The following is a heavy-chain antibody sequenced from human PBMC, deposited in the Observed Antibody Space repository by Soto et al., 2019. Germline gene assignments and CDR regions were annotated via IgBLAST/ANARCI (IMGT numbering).Heavy chain of an antibody. CDR1: GFIFSNNA. Sequence: GGSLRLSCAASGFIFSNNAMSWVRQAPGKGLEWVSAISGSSGSTFYADSVKGRFTISRDNSKNTLYLQMNSLRAEDTALYYCAKNSGYYYDAFDIWGQGTMVTVSS. J-gene: IGHJ3*02. CDR3: AKNSGYYYDAFDI. D-gene: IGHD3-22*01. CDR2: ISGSSGST. V-gene: IGHV3-23*01.